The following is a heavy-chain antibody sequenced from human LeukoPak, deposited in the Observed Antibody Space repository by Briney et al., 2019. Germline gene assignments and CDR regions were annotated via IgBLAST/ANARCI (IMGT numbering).Heavy chain of an antibody. CDR3: ASSAFFYAYNS. J-gene: IGHJ5*02. CDR1: GGSITNYY. D-gene: IGHD3-22*01. Sequence: PSETLSLTCTVSGGSITNYYWSWIRQPPGKGLEWIGYVYYSGSTNYNPSLKSRVTISVDTSKNQFSLSLSSVTAADTAVYYCASSAFFYAYNSWGQGTLVTVSS. CDR2: VYYSGST. V-gene: IGHV4-59*01.